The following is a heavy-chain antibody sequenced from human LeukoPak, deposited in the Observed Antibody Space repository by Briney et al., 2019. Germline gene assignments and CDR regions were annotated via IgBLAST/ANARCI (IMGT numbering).Heavy chain of an antibody. CDR2: ISYEGSDK. D-gene: IGHD2-2*01. CDR3: AKDQCSTSSWLACRFFDY. CDR1: NFTCGSYG. V-gene: IGHV3-30*02. Sequence: GGSLRLSCAASNFTCGSYGMNWVRHVPGKGLEWVAYISYEGSDKYYTDSVKGRFTISRDNSKNTLSLQMNSLRVEDTAIYYCAKDQCSTSSWLACRFFDYWGQGSLVTVSS. J-gene: IGHJ4*02.